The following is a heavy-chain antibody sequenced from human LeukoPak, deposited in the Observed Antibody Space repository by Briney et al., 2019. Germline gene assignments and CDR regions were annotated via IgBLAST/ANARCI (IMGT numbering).Heavy chain of an antibody. V-gene: IGHV3-23*01. CDR1: GFTFSNYA. CDR2: ISGSGDST. CDR3: AKGSGKYYYDSSGYYYLTFDY. D-gene: IGHD3-22*01. Sequence: PGGSLRLSCAASGFTFSNYAMSWVRQAPGKGLEWVSGISGSGDSTYYVDSVKGRFTISRDNSKNTLYLQMNSLRAEDTAVYYCAKGSGKYYYDSSGYYYLTFDYWGQGTLVTVSS. J-gene: IGHJ4*02.